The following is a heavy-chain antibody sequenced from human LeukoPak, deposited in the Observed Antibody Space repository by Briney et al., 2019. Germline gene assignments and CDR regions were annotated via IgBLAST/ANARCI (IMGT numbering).Heavy chain of an antibody. CDR1: GFTLNNAW. D-gene: IGHD4-17*01. CDR3: ARVKAVQDALDI. CDR2: ISSSSSYI. J-gene: IGHJ3*02. Sequence: GGSLRLSCAASGFTLNNAWMSWVRQAPGKGLEWVSSISSSSSYIYYADSVKGRFTISRDNAKNSLYLQMNSLRAEDTAVYYCARVKAVQDALDIWGQGTMVTVSS. V-gene: IGHV3-21*01.